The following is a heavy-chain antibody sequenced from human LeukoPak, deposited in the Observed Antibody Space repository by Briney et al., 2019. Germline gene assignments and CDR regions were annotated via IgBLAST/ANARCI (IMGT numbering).Heavy chain of an antibody. J-gene: IGHJ4*02. Sequence: PAETLSLTCTASGGTISNYYSSWIRQPAGKGLEWIWHIYTSGSTNYNPSLKSRVTISVDQSKNQFSLKLSSVTAADTAVYYCARGSHSSGWCFDYWGQGTLVTVSS. CDR3: ARGSHSSGWCFDY. D-gene: IGHD6-19*01. CDR2: IYTSGST. V-gene: IGHV4-4*07. CDR1: GGTISNYY.